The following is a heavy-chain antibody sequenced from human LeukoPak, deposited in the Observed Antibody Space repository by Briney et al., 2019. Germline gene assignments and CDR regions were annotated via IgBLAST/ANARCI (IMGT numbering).Heavy chain of an antibody. CDR1: GYTFTDYY. J-gene: IGHJ3*02. D-gene: IGHD4-17*01. V-gene: IGHV1-2*06. Sequence: ASVKVSCQTSGYTFTDYYIHWVRQAPGQGLEWMGQINPNTGGTDYAQRFQGRVTMTRDTSISTAYMELGSLRSDDTAIYYCARTRTVTTELMRAFEIWGQGTMVTVSS. CDR3: ARTRTVTTELMRAFEI. CDR2: INPNTGGT.